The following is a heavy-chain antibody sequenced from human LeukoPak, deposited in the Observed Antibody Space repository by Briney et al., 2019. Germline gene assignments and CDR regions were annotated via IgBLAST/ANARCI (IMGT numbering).Heavy chain of an antibody. CDR1: GGSVSSGSYY. J-gene: IGHJ4*02. Sequence: PSETLSLTCTVSGGSVSSGSYYWSWIRQPPGKGLEWIGYIYYSGSTNYNPSLKSRVTISVDTSKNQFSLKLSSVTAADTAVYYCARVPYYYDSSGYSEFDYWGQGTLVTVSS. CDR2: IYYSGST. CDR3: ARVPYYYDSSGYSEFDY. D-gene: IGHD3-22*01. V-gene: IGHV4-61*01.